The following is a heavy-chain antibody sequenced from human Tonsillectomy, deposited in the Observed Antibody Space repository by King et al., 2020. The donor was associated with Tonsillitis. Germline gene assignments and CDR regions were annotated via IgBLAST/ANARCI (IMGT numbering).Heavy chain of an antibody. V-gene: IGHV1-2*02. CDR1: GYTFTGYH. CDR2: ISPNSGGT. CDR3: AKIGTAYGAFDI. Sequence: VQLVESGAEVKKPGASVKVSCKASGYTFTGYHMHWVRQARGQGLEWMGWISPNSGGTNYAQMFQGRVTMTRETSITTAYIELSGLRSDDTAVYYCAKIGTAYGAFDIWGQGTMVTVSS. J-gene: IGHJ3*02. D-gene: IGHD3-10*01.